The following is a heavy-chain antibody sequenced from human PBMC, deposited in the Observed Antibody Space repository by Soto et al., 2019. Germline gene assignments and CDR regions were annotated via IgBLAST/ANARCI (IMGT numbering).Heavy chain of an antibody. V-gene: IGHV3-15*07. CDR1: GCTCSNAW. D-gene: IGHD3-16*01. Sequence: EVQLVESGGGLVKPGGSLRLSCAASGCTCSNAWMNWVRHAPGKGLEWVGRITSKTDGGTTDYAAPVKGRLTISRDDSTKTMYLQMNSLKTEDRAVYYCTTDRLPPSYWYIASLDGGVILGGWFVPGGQGTQVAVSS. CDR3: TTDRLPPSYWYIASLDGGVILGGWFVP. J-gene: IGHJ5*02. CDR2: ITSKTDGGTT.